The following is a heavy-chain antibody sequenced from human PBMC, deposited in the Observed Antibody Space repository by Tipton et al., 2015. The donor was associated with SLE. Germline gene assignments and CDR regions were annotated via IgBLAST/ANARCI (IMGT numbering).Heavy chain of an antibody. CDR1: GFTFSSYA. D-gene: IGHD6-19*01. CDR2: IQQDGSEK. V-gene: IGHV3-7*01. CDR3: AKDGAGYSSRWYGGYYYGMDD. J-gene: IGHJ6*02. Sequence: VQLVQSGGGLVQPGGSLRLSCAASGFTFSSYAMSWVRQAPGKGLEWVANIQQDGSEKYYVDSVKGRFTISRDNAKNSLYLQMNSLRADDTAVYYCAKDGAGYSSRWYGGYYYGMDDWGQGTTVTVSS.